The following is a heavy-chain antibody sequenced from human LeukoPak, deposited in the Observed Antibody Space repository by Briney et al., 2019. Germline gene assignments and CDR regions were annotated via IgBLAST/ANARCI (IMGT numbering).Heavy chain of an antibody. CDR1: GFTFSSYA. J-gene: IGHJ5*02. CDR3: AGNLAYCGGDCLNWFDP. Sequence: GGSLRLSCAASGFTFSSYAMSWVRQAPGKGLEWVSAISGSGGSTYYADSVKGRFTISRDNSKNTLYLQMNSLRAEDTAVYYCAGNLAYCGGDCLNWFDPWGQGTLVTVSS. CDR2: ISGSGGST. V-gene: IGHV3-23*01. D-gene: IGHD2-21*01.